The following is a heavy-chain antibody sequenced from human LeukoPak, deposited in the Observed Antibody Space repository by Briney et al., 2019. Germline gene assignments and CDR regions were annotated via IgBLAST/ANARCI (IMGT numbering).Heavy chain of an antibody. CDR1: GGSFSGYY. D-gene: IGHD2-15*01. CDR2: INHSGST. Sequence: SETLSLTCAVYGGSFSGYYWSWIRQPPGKGLEWIGEINHSGSTNYNPSLKSRVTISVDTSKNQFSLKLSSVTAADTAVYYCARVTGRYCSGSSCSSYYFDYWGQGTLVTVSS. V-gene: IGHV4-34*01. CDR3: ARVTGRYCSGSSCSSYYFDY. J-gene: IGHJ4*02.